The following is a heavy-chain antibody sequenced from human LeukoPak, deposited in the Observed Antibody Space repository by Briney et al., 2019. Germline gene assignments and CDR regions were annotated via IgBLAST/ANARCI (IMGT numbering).Heavy chain of an antibody. J-gene: IGHJ1*01. CDR2: IRYDGSNK. V-gene: IGHV3-30*02. CDR1: GFPFSSYG. Sequence: GGSLRLSCAASGFPFSSYGMHWVRQAPGKGLEWVAFIRYDGSNKYYADSVKGRFTISRDNSKNTLYLQVNSLRAEDTAVYYCAKAYCSSTRCSSDLYFQHWGQGTLVTVSS. D-gene: IGHD2-2*01. CDR3: AKAYCSSTRCSSDLYFQH.